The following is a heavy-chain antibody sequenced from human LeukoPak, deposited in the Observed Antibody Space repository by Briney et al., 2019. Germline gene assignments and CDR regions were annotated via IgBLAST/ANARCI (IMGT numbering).Heavy chain of an antibody. CDR3: AKGPMIPQYFHY. Sequence: SETLSLTCTVSGGSMGSYYWSWVRQFPERGLEWIGYIYYSGSTIYNPSLKSRITISVDTSRRQFSLRLTSVTAADTAVYFCAKGPMIPQYFHYWGQGTLVTVSS. D-gene: IGHD3-22*01. V-gene: IGHV4-59*08. J-gene: IGHJ1*01. CDR2: IYYSGST. CDR1: GGSMGSYY.